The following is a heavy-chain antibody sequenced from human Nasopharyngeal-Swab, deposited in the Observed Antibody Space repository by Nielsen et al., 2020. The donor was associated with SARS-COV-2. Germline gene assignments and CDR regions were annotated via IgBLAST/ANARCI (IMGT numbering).Heavy chain of an antibody. Sequence: KVSCKGSGYSFTSYWIGWVRQMAGKGLEWMGIIYPGDSTLRYSPSFQGHVTISADRSISTAYLQWSSLRASDTAMYYCTRGSVVIREDNWFDPWGQGTLVTVSS. CDR2: IYPGDSTL. V-gene: IGHV5-51*01. CDR1: GYSFTSYW. J-gene: IGHJ5*02. D-gene: IGHD3-10*01. CDR3: TRGSVVIREDNWFDP.